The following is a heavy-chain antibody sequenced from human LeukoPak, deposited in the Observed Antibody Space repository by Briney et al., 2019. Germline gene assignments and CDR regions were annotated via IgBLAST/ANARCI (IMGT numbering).Heavy chain of an antibody. CDR1: GYSISSGYY. D-gene: IGHD3-9*01. CDR2: IYHSGST. V-gene: IGHV4-38-2*02. CDR3: ARVGYDVLTGYTPLDY. J-gene: IGHJ4*02. Sequence: SETLSLTCTVSGYSISSGYYWGWIRQPPGKGLEWIGSIYHSGSTYYNPSLKSRVTISVDTSKNQFSLKLSSVTAADTAVYYCARVGYDVLTGYTPLDYWGQGTLVTVSS.